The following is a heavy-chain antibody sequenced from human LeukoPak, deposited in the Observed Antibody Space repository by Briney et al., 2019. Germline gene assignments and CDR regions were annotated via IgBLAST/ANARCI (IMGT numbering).Heavy chain of an antibody. CDR1: GFTFSSYA. D-gene: IGHD3-10*01. V-gene: IGHV3-23*01. J-gene: IGHJ6*02. CDR3: AKGGYYGSGSYPLEDYYYYGMDV. Sequence: PGGSLRLSCAASGFTFSSYAMSWVRQAPGKGLEWVSAISGSGGSTYYADSVKGRFTISRDNSKNTLYLQMNSLRAEDTAVYHCAKGGYYGSGSYPLEDYYYYGMDVWGQGTTVTVSS. CDR2: ISGSGGST.